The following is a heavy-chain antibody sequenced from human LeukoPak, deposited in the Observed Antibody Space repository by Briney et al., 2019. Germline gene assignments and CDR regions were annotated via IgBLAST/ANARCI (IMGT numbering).Heavy chain of an antibody. V-gene: IGHV3-7*01. CDR1: DFTFSNYW. D-gene: IGHD3-10*01. CDR3: ARSLWFGDSNLDY. CDR2: LKQDGSEI. Sequence: GGSLRLSCVASDFTFSNYWMSWVRQAPGKGLEWVGNLKQDGSEIYYLDSVKGRLTISRDSTKNSLYLQMSSLRAEDTAMYYCARSLWFGDSNLDYWGQGTLVTVSS. J-gene: IGHJ4*02.